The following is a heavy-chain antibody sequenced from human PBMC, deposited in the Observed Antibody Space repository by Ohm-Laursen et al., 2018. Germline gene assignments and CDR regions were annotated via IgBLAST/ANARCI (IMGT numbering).Heavy chain of an antibody. CDR3: AREEVGAIGY. D-gene: IGHD1-26*01. V-gene: IGHV3-11*01. CDR2: IGASGSRI. CDR1: GFIVSDYY. Sequence: SLRLSCAASGFIVSDYYVSWIRQPPGKGLEWISYIGASGSRIFYADSVKGRFTISKDNAENSVYLQMNNLRAEDTAVYYGAREEVGAIGYWGQGTLVTVSS. J-gene: IGHJ4*02.